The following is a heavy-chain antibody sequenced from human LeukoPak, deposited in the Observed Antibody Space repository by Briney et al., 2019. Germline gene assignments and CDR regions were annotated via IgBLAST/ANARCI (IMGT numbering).Heavy chain of an antibody. CDR1: GGSINSADLY. Sequence: SETLSLTCTVSGGSINSADLYWGWIRQSPGKGLEWIGAIYYSGVTFYNPSLKSRVTISVDTSKNQFSLKLTSVTAADTSIYYCVGRKSTTPNWFDPWGQGILVTVSS. CDR2: IYYSGVT. J-gene: IGHJ5*02. D-gene: IGHD1-1*01. V-gene: IGHV4-39*01. CDR3: VGRKSTTPNWFDP.